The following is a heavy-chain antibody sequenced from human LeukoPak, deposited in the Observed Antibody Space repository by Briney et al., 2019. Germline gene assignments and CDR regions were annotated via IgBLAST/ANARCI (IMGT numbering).Heavy chain of an antibody. D-gene: IGHD4-17*01. V-gene: IGHV3-64*01. CDR1: GFTFSSYA. CDR2: ISSNGGST. J-gene: IGHJ4*02. CDR3: ARDAHGDYGYYFDY. Sequence: GGSLRLSCAASGFTFSSYAMHWVRQAPGKGLEYVSAISSNGGSTYYANSVKGRFTISRDNSKNTLYLQMGSLRAEDMAVYYCARDAHGDYGYYFDYWGQGTLVTVSS.